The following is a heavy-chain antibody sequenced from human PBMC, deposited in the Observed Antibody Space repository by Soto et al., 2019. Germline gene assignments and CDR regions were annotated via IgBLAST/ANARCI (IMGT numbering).Heavy chain of an antibody. CDR3: ARGYCSGGSCYTPGY. Sequence: QVQLVQSGAEVKKPGASVKVSCKASGYTFTSYAMHWVRQAPGQRLEWMGWINAGNGNTKHSQKFQGRVTMTRDTSASTAYMELSSLRSDDTAVYYCARGYCSGGSCYTPGYWGQGTLVTVSS. J-gene: IGHJ4*02. D-gene: IGHD2-15*01. CDR1: GYTFTSYA. CDR2: INAGNGNT. V-gene: IGHV1-3*01.